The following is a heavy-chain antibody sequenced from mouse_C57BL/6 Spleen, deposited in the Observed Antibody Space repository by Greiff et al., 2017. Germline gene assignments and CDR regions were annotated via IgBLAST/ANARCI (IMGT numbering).Heavy chain of an antibody. CDR2: IYPGNSDT. D-gene: IGHD1-1*01. CDR3: TRSGLLLRSPFDY. CDR1: GYTFTSYW. J-gene: IGHJ2*01. Sequence: VQLQQSGPVLARPGASVKMSCKTSGYTFTSYWMHWVKQRPGQGLEWIGAIYPGNSDTSYNQKFKGKAKLTAVTSASTAYMELSSLTNEDSAVYYCTRSGLLLRSPFDYWGQGTTLTVSS. V-gene: IGHV1-5*01.